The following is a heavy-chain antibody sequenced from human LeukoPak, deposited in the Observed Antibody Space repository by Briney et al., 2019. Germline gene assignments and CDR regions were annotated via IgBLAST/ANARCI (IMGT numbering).Heavy chain of an antibody. CDR2: IYYSGST. J-gene: IGHJ4*02. Sequence: SETLSLTCTVSGGSISSSSYYWGWIRQPPGKGLEWIGSIYYSGSTYYNPSLKSRVTISVDTSKNQFSLKLSSVTAADTAVYYCARQGGAGDIVLMVYGYWGQGTLVTVSS. V-gene: IGHV4-39*01. CDR1: GGSISSSSYY. D-gene: IGHD2-8*01. CDR3: ARQGGAGDIVLMVYGY.